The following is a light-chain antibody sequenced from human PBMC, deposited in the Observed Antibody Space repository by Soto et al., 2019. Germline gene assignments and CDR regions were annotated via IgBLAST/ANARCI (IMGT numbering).Light chain of an antibody. V-gene: IGKV3-11*01. J-gene: IGKJ2*01. Sequence: EIVLTQSPATLSLSPGERATLSCRASQSVSSYLAWYQQKPGQAPRLHIYDASTRATGIPARFSGSGSGTVFTLTISSIKTEAFAVYYYQYRSNGPLLSTFGQGTKLEIK. CDR2: DAS. CDR3: QYRSNGPLLST. CDR1: QSVSSY.